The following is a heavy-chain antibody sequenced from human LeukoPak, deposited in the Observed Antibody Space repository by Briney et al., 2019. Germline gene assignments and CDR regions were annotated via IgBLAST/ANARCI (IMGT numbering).Heavy chain of an antibody. CDR2: INPNSGRT. CDR3: ARARHIAAAH. D-gene: IGHD6-13*01. J-gene: IGHJ3*01. V-gene: IGHV1-2*02. Sequence: ASVKVSCKASGYTFTSDYMDGGRQAPGRGLEWMGWINPNSGRTNYAQKFQGRVTMTRDTSISTAYMELSRLRSDDTAVYYCARARHIAAAHWGQGTMVTVSS. CDR1: GYTFTSDY.